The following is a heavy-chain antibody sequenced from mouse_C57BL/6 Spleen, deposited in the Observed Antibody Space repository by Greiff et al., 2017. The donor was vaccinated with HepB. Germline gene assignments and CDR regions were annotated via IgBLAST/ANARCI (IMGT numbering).Heavy chain of an antibody. Sequence: EVHLVESGEGLVKPGGSLKLSCAASGFTFSSYAMSWVRQTPEKRLEWVAYISSGGDYIYYADTVKGRFTISRDNARNTPSLQMSSLKSEDTAMYYCTREDYYGSSYVRMDYWGQGTSVTVSS. CDR2: ISSGGDYI. D-gene: IGHD1-1*01. J-gene: IGHJ4*01. CDR1: GFTFSSYA. V-gene: IGHV5-9-1*02. CDR3: TREDYYGSSYVRMDY.